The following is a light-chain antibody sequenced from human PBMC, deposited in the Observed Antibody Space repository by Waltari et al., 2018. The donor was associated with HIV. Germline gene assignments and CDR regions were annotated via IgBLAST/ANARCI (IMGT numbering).Light chain of an antibody. CDR3: QSFDSVVTSSV. CDR1: SSNIGARYD. Sequence: QSMLTQPPSASGAQGQRVTISCSGSSSNIGARYDVHWYQHIPGTAPKLLIYESTNRPSGVPDRFSASTSGTSASLAITGLQAEDEADYYCQSFDSVVTSSVFGGGTKLTVL. CDR2: EST. J-gene: IGLJ2*01. V-gene: IGLV1-40*01.